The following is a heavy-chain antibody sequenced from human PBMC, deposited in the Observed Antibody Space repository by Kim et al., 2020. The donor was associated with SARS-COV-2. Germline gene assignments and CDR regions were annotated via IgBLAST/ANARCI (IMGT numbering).Heavy chain of an antibody. V-gene: IGHV3-53*01. Sequence: DSVKGQSTLSRDKSKNTLYLQMNSLRAEDTAVYYCAGAMVRGVIITGGMDVWGQGTTVTVSS. CDR3: AGAMVRGVIITGGMDV. D-gene: IGHD3-10*01. J-gene: IGHJ6*02.